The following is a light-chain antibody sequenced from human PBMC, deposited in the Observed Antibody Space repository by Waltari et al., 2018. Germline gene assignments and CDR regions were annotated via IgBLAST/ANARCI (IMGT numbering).Light chain of an antibody. CDR1: SSYVGRSNY. J-gene: IGLJ2*01. Sequence: QSALTQPRSVCGSPGQSVTISCTGTSSYVGRSNYVSWYQQHPGKAPKLMIHDVNKPPAGVTDRFSRTESGNPASLTIFGGQAEAEADYFSFSYAGSYILGVLGGGTKLTVL. V-gene: IGLV2-11*01. CDR3: FSYAGSYILGV. CDR2: DVN.